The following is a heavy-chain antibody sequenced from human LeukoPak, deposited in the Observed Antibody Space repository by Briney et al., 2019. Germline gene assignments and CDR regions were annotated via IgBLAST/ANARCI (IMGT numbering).Heavy chain of an antibody. J-gene: IGHJ4*02. Sequence: KPSETLSLTCTVSGGSISSYYWSWIRQPPGKGLEWIGYIYYSGSTNYNPSLKSRVTISVDTSKNQFSLKLSSVTAADTAVYYCARLRYFDWFSFDYWGQGTLVTVSS. CDR3: ARLRYFDWFSFDY. CDR1: GGSISSYY. V-gene: IGHV4-59*01. D-gene: IGHD3-9*01. CDR2: IYYSGST.